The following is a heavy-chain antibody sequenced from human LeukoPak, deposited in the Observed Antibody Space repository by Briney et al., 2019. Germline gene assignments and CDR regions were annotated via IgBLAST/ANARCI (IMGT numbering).Heavy chain of an antibody. CDR3: AKNGRLSSGHDAFDI. V-gene: IGHV3-23*01. Sequence: PGGSLRLSCGASGFTFSSNAMSWVRQAPGKGLEWVSAISTSGASTHYADSVKCRFTISRDNSKNTLYLEMNSLRAEDTAVYYCAKNGRLSSGHDAFDIWGQGTMVTVSS. D-gene: IGHD6-19*01. CDR1: GFTFSSNA. J-gene: IGHJ3*02. CDR2: ISTSGAST.